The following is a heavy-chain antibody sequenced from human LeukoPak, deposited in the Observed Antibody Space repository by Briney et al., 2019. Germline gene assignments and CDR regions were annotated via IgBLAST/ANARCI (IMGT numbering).Heavy chain of an antibody. Sequence: PSETLSLTCTVSGGSISSYYWSWIRQPAGKGLEWIGRIYTSGSTNYNPSLKSRVTMSVDTSKNQFSLKLSPVTAADTAVYYCARECTIFGVVIISADYYYYMDVWGKGTTVTVSS. D-gene: IGHD3-3*01. J-gene: IGHJ6*03. CDR2: IYTSGST. CDR1: GGSISSYY. V-gene: IGHV4-4*07. CDR3: ARECTIFGVVIISADYYYYMDV.